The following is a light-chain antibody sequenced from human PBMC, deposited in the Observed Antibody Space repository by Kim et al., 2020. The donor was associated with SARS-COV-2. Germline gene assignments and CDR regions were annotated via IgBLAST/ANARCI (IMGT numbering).Light chain of an antibody. J-gene: IGKJ2*01. CDR3: QQYDNWPRT. Sequence: GSPGERVTLSCRPSQSVRSDIAWYQQKPGHAPRLLIYGESIRATGIPDRFSGSGSGTESTLTISSLQSEDFAVYYCQQYDNWPRTFGQGTKVDIK. CDR1: QSVRSD. V-gene: IGKV3-15*01. CDR2: GES.